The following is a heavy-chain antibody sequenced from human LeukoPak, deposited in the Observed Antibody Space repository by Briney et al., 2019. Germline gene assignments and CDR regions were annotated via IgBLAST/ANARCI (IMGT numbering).Heavy chain of an antibody. Sequence: KTGGSLRLSCAASGFTFSSYSMNWVRQAPGKGLEWVSSISSSSSYIYYADSVKGRFTISRDNAKNSLYLQMNSLRAEDTAVYYCARDRLQLALGNYFDYWGQGTLVTVSS. V-gene: IGHV3-21*01. J-gene: IGHJ4*02. D-gene: IGHD5-18*01. CDR2: ISSSSSYI. CDR1: GFTFSSYS. CDR3: ARDRLQLALGNYFDY.